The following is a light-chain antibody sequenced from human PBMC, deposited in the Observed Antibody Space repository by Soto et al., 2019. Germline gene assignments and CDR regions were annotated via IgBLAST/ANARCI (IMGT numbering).Light chain of an antibody. J-gene: IGKJ3*01. V-gene: IGKV1-39*01. Sequence: DLQMTQSPSSLSASVGDRVTITCRASQSISSYLNWYQQKPGKAPKLLIYAASSLQSGVPSRFSGSGSGTDFTLTISSLQPEDFATYYCQQLNSYPRTFGPGTKVDIK. CDR3: QQLNSYPRT. CDR1: QSISSY. CDR2: AAS.